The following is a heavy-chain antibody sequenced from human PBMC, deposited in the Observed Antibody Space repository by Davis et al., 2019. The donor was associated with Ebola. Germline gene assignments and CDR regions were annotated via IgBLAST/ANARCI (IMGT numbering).Heavy chain of an antibody. CDR1: GCSISSSSYY. J-gene: IGHJ3*02. Sequence: SETLSLTCTVSGCSISSSSYYWGWIRQPPGKGLEWIGSIYYSGSTYYNPSLKSRVTISVDTSKNQFSLKLSSVTAADTAVYYCASLSGYDSSGYLQNIWGQGTMVTVSS. V-gene: IGHV4-39*01. CDR2: IYYSGST. D-gene: IGHD3-22*01. CDR3: ASLSGYDSSGYLQNI.